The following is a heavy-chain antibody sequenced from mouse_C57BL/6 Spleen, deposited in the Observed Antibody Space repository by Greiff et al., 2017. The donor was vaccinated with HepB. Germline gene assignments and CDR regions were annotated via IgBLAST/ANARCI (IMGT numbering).Heavy chain of an antibody. D-gene: IGHD2-10*01. V-gene: IGHV2-2*01. CDR3: ARAYYGNYVGY. CDR2: IWSGGST. J-gene: IGHJ2*01. Sequence: VKLMESGPGLVQPSQSLSITCTASGFTLTSYGVHWVRQSPGQGLEWLGVIWSGGSTDYNAALISRLSISKDNSKCQVFFSMNSLQADDTDIYYCARAYYGNYVGYWGQGTTLTVSS. CDR1: GFTLTSYG.